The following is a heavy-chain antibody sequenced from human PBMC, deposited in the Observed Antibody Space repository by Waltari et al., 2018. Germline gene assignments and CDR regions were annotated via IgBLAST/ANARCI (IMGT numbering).Heavy chain of an antibody. D-gene: IGHD5-12*01. CDR2: IRYDGSNK. CDR1: GFTFSSYG. V-gene: IGHV3-30*02. CDR3: AKEREYSGYGYFDY. Sequence: QVHLVESGGGVVQPGGSLRLSCAASGFTFSSYGMHWVRQAPGKGLEWVAFIRYDGSNKYYADSVKGRFTISRDNSKNTLYLQMNSLRAEDTAVYYCAKEREYSGYGYFDYWGQGTLVTVSS. J-gene: IGHJ4*02.